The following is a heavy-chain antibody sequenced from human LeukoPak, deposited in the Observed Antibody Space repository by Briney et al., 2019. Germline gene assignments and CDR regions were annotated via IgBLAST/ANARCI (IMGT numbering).Heavy chain of an antibody. Sequence: PGGSLRLSCAASGFTVTTYWMGWVRQAPGKGLEWVANIKQDGSEKYYVDSVKGRFIISGDNAKNSLYLQMNSLRAEDTAVYYCARDNPSDSSGYYPFYFDYWGQGTLVTVSS. CDR1: GFTVTTYW. J-gene: IGHJ4*02. CDR2: IKQDGSEK. CDR3: ARDNPSDSSGYYPFYFDY. D-gene: IGHD3-22*01. V-gene: IGHV3-7*01.